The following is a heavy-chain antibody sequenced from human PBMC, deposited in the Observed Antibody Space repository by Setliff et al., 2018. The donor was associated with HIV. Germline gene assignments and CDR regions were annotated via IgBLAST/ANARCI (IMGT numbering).Heavy chain of an antibody. V-gene: IGHV4-61*09. CDR3: ARGAGLGQEGEYFHL. Sequence: KTSETLSLTCTVSGGSISSDGYYWSWIRQPAGKGLEWVGHIYTSGSTNYNPSLKSRLTVSIDSSKDQFFLRLTSVTDADTAVYYCARGAGLGQEGEYFHLWGQGALVTVSS. D-gene: IGHD6-19*01. J-gene: IGHJ1*01. CDR2: IYTSGST. CDR1: GGSISSDGYY.